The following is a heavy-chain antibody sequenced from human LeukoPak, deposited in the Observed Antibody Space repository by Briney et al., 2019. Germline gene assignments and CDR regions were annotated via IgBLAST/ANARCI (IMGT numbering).Heavy chain of an antibody. J-gene: IGHJ5*02. CDR1: GGSISNHY. CDR2: IYYSGST. CDR3: ARDLGYFGSGSYLGWFDP. D-gene: IGHD3-10*01. V-gene: IGHV4-59*11. Sequence: SETLSLTCTVSGGSISNHYWTWIRRPPGKGLEWIGHIYYSGSTTCNPSLRSRVTISVDTSKNQFSLKLSSVTPADTAAYYCARDLGYFGSGSYLGWFDPWGQGTLVTVSS.